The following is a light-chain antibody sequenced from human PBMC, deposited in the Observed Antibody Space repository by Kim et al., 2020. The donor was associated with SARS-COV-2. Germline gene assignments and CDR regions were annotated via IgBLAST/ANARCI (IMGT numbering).Light chain of an antibody. CDR1: QNINSF. CDR2: AAS. Sequence: SVGDRVTITCRASQNINSFLNWYQQRPGRAPKLLIYAASTLQIGVPSRFSGSGAGTDFTLTITSLQPEDFATYYCQQSHTAPLLTFGGGTKVDIK. CDR3: QQSHTAPLLT. J-gene: IGKJ4*01. V-gene: IGKV1-39*01.